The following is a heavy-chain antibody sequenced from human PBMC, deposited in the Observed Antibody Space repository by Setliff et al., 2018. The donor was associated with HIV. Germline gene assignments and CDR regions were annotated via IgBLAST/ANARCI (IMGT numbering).Heavy chain of an antibody. CDR3: ARGGASSKYLDP. CDR1: GGSISPYY. J-gene: IGHJ5*02. V-gene: IGHV4-59*01. CDR2: ISDGGTT. D-gene: IGHD2-15*01. Sequence: PSETLSLTCTVSGGSISPYYWSWIRQPPGKGLEWIAWISDGGTTNYNPSLKSRVTLPVDTSKNQFSLSLTSVTGADTAVYYCARGGASSKYLDPWGQGTLVTVS.